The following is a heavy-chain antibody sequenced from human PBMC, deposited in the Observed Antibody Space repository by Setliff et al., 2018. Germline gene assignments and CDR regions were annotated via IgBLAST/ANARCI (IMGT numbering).Heavy chain of an antibody. CDR2: IKQDGSEK. J-gene: IGHJ4*02. Sequence: PGGSLRLSCAASGFTFSSYWMSWVRQAPGKGLEWVANIKQDGSEKYYLDSVKGRFTISRDNAKNSLYLQMNSLRAEDTAVYYCASVNNFYDFWSGYYGGYYFDYWGQGTLVTSPQ. CDR1: GFTFSSYW. CDR3: ASVNNFYDFWSGYYGGYYFDY. V-gene: IGHV3-7*01. D-gene: IGHD3-3*01.